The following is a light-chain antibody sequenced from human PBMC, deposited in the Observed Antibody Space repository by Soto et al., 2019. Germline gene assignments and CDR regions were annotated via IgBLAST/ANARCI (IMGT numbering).Light chain of an antibody. J-gene: IGLJ2*01. CDR3: QAWDSSTVV. CDR2: QDS. CDR1: KLGDKY. Sequence: SYELTQPPSVSVSPGQTASITCSGDKLGDKYACWYQQKPGQSPVQVIYQDSKRPSGIPERFSGSNSGNTATLTISGTQAMDEADYYCQAWDSSTVVFGVGTKLTVL. V-gene: IGLV3-1*01.